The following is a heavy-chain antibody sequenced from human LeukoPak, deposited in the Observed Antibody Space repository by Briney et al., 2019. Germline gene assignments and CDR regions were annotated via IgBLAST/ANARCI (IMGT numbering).Heavy chain of an antibody. Sequence: ASVKVSCKASGYTFTSYAMHWVRQAPGQRLEWMGWINAGNGNTKYSQNFQGRVTFISNTPATTAFMELSSLRSEDAAVYYCARDLGGSGWYLPFDYWGQGTLVTVSS. J-gene: IGHJ4*02. CDR2: INAGNGNT. V-gene: IGHV1-3*01. CDR1: GYTFTSYA. CDR3: ARDLGGSGWYLPFDY. D-gene: IGHD6-19*01.